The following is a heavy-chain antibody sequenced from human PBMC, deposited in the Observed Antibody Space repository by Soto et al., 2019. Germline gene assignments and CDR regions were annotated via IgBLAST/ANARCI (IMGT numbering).Heavy chain of an antibody. V-gene: IGHV4-61*01. D-gene: IGHD4-17*01. J-gene: IGHJ4*02. CDR2: GSYSGTT. Sequence: PSETLSLTCTVSGVSVSSGSFYWAWSRQPPGKGLEWIGFGSYSGTTNYKPSLKSRVTISVDTSRSQISLKVSSLTAADTAVYYCARGATVTRYDYWGEGTLVPNSP. CDR3: ARGATVTRYDY. CDR1: GVSVSSGSFY.